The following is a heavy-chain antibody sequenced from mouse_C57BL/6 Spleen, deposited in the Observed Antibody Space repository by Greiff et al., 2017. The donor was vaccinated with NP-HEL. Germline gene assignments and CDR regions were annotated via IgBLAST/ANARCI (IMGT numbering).Heavy chain of an antibody. V-gene: IGHV1-54*01. CDR1: GYAFTNYL. CDR2: INPGSGGT. CDR3: ARGGHYYGSSDYAMDY. J-gene: IGHJ4*01. Sequence: QVQLQQSGAELVRPGTSVKVSCKASGYAFTNYLIEWVKQRPGQGLEWIGVINPGSGGTNYNEKFKGKATQTADKSSSTAYMQLSSLTSEDSAVYFCARGGHYYGSSDYAMDYWGQGTSVTVSS. D-gene: IGHD1-1*01.